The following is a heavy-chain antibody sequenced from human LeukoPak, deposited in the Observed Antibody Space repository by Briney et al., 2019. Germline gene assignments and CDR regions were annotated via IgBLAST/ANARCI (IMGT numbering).Heavy chain of an antibody. D-gene: IGHD3-3*01. CDR1: GYSFTSYR. Sequence: GESLKISCKGSGYSFTSYRIGWVRQMPGKGLEWMGIIFPRDSDTRYSPSFQGQVTISVDKSISTAYLQWSSLKASDSAMYYCARFRDFGVVSGDYWGQGTLVTVSS. CDR2: IFPRDSDT. V-gene: IGHV5-51*01. CDR3: ARFRDFGVVSGDY. J-gene: IGHJ4*02.